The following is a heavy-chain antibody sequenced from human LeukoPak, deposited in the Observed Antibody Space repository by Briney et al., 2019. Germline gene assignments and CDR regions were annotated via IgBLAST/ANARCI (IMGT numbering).Heavy chain of an antibody. CDR2: IIPIFGTA. CDR3: ARDEAGDDFWSGYYVFDY. V-gene: IGHV1-69*13. Sequence: ASVKVSCKASGGTFSSYAISWVRQAPGQGLEWTGGIIPIFGTANYAQKFQGRVTITADESTSTAYMELSSLRSEDTAVYYCARDEAGDDFWSGYYVFDYWGQGTLVTVSS. J-gene: IGHJ4*02. D-gene: IGHD3-3*01. CDR1: GGTFSSYA.